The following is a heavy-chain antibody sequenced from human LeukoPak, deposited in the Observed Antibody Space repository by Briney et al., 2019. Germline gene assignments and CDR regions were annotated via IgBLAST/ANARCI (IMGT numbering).Heavy chain of an antibody. J-gene: IGHJ5*02. CDR1: GGSFSGYY. Sequence: SETLSLTCAVYGGSFSGYYWSWIRQPLGKGLEWIGEITHSGSTNYNPSLNSRVTISVGSSKNQFSLKLSSVTAADTAVYYCARRTYYYDSSGYYYYNLFDPWGQGTLVTVSS. D-gene: IGHD3-22*01. CDR3: ARRTYYYDSSGYYYYNLFDP. V-gene: IGHV4-34*01. CDR2: ITHSGST.